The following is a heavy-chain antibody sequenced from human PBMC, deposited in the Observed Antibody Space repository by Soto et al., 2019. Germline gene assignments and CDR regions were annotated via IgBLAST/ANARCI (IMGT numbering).Heavy chain of an antibody. J-gene: IGHJ6*02. CDR1: GYTFTNFG. D-gene: IGHD5-12*01. CDR2: INAYNGNT. V-gene: IGHV1-18*01. CDR3: ARGLTEMATLGWYYGMDV. Sequence: ASVKVSCKASGYTFTNFGISWVRQAPGQGLEWMGWINAYNGNTNYAQMLQGRVTMTTDTSTSTAYMELRSLRSDDTAVYYCARGLTEMATLGWYYGMDVWGQGTKVTVSS.